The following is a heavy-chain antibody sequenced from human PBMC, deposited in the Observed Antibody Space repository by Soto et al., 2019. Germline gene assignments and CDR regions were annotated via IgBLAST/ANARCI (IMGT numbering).Heavy chain of an antibody. CDR2: ISYDGSNK. Sequence: QVQLVESGGGVVQPGRSLRLSCAASGFTFSSYGMHWVRQAPGKGLGWVAVISYDGSNKHYADSVKGRFTITRDNPKNTLYLQMNSLRAEDTAVYYCARSPYSVSYLAYFDSWGQGTLVTVTS. CDR3: ARSPYSVSYLAYFDS. CDR1: GFTFSSYG. V-gene: IGHV3-30*03. J-gene: IGHJ4*02. D-gene: IGHD1-26*01.